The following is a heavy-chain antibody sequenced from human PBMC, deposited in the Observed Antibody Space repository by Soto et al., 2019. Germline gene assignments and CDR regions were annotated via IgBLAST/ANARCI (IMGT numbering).Heavy chain of an antibody. J-gene: IGHJ4*02. CDR3: ARDGMTTGDT. Sequence: SETLSLTCIVSGVSVTSYTWSWVRQPANKGLEWIGRVFSSVSATYNPSLKSRVSISMDTAENRISLKLDSVTAADAGVYFCARDGMTTGDTWGPGTLATVS. D-gene: IGHD2-21*02. CDR2: VFSSVSA. CDR1: GVSVTSYT. V-gene: IGHV4-4*07.